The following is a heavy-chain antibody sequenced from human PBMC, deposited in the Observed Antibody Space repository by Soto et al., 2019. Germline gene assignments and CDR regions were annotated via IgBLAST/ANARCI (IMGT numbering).Heavy chain of an antibody. V-gene: IGHV3-11*01. J-gene: IGHJ5*02. CDR3: ARFTVTCGWVDP. Sequence: QVQLVASGGGLVKPGGTLRLSCAASGIVFSDYMSWVRQEPGKGLEWRSYISGSGRTIYSADSVKGRFTISMDNATNSLYRPMNNGRTEDTAVYYCARFTVTCGWVDPWGQGTLVTVSS. D-gene: IGHD3-16*02. CDR2: ISGSGRTI. CDR1: GIVFSDY.